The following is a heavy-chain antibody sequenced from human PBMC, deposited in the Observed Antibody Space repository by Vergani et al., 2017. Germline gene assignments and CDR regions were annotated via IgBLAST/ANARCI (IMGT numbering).Heavy chain of an antibody. Sequence: QLVESGGGLVQPGGSLRLSCAASGFTFSSYSMSWVRQAPGKGLEWVSFISSSSTTISYGDSVKGRFTISRDNGEYSLYLQMNSLRAEDTAVYFCARGTPGYQGGDRRFDPWGQGTLVTVSS. CDR1: GFTFSSYS. CDR3: ARGTPGYQGGDRRFDP. D-gene: IGHD5-12*01. CDR2: ISSSSTTI. J-gene: IGHJ5*02. V-gene: IGHV3-48*01.